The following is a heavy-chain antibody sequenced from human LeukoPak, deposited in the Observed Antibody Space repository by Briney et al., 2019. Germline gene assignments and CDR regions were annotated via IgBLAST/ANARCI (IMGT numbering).Heavy chain of an antibody. CDR1: GFTFSSYG. CDR3: AKDRAARTTYYYYMDV. D-gene: IGHD1-7*01. J-gene: IGHJ6*03. CDR2: IRYDGSNK. V-gene: IGHV3-30*02. Sequence: GGSLRLSCAASGFTFSSYGMHWVRQAPGKGLEWVAFIRYDGSNKYYADSMKGRFTISRDNSKNTLYLQMNSLRAEDTAVYYCAKDRAARTTYYYYMDVWGKGTTVTVSS.